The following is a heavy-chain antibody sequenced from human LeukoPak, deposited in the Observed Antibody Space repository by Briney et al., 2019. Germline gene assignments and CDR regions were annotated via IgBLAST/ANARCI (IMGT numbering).Heavy chain of an antibody. D-gene: IGHD7-27*01. CDR2: IREDGTEK. Sequence: PGGSLRLSCTASGFTFSGAWMTWVRQAPGKWLEWVANIREDGTEKNYVDSVKGRFTISRDNAKNSLFLQMSNLRDDDTAIYYCARHVGISFWGQGTLVTVSS. CDR1: GFTFSGAW. V-gene: IGHV3-7*01. CDR3: ARHVGISF. J-gene: IGHJ4*02.